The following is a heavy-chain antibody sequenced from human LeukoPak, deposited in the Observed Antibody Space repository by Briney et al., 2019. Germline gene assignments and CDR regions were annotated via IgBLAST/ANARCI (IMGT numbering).Heavy chain of an antibody. CDR2: IYYTGST. J-gene: IGHJ4*02. D-gene: IGHD5-18*01. V-gene: IGHV4-59*01. CDR1: GDSISTYY. Sequence: SETLSLTCSVSGDSISTYYWNWIRQPPGKGLEWIGYIYYTGSTNYNPSFKRRVTISLDTSKNQFSLKLTSATAADTAVYYCARGNGEGYSSGYFDYWGQGTLVTVSS. CDR3: ARGNGEGYSSGYFDY.